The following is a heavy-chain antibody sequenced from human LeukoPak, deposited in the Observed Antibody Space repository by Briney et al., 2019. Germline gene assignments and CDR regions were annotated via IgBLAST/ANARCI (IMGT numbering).Heavy chain of an antibody. V-gene: IGHV3-48*01. D-gene: IGHD4/OR15-4a*01. J-gene: IGHJ4*02. CDR2: ISSSSSTI. Sequence: GGSLRLSCAASGFTFSSYWMNWARQAPGKGLEWVSYISSSSSTIYYADSVKGRFTISRDNAKNSLYLQMNSLRAEDTAVYYCARSRAEFDYWGQGTLVTVSS. CDR1: GFTFSSYW. CDR3: ARSRAEFDY.